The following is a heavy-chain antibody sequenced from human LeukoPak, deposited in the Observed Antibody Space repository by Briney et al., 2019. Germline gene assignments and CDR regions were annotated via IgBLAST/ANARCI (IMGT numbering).Heavy chain of an antibody. V-gene: IGHV4-4*02. CDR3: ARGYLGYCRVPGCLGGAFDI. Sequence: SETLSLTCTVSGGSISSSDNWWSWVRQPPGKGLEWIGEIYQSGGTNYNPSLKRRVSLLLDKSTNHFSLILYSVSAADTAVFFCARGYLGYCRVPGCLGGAFDIWGQGTMVTVSS. CDR2: IYQSGGT. J-gene: IGHJ3*02. CDR1: GGSISSSDNW. D-gene: IGHD2-15*01.